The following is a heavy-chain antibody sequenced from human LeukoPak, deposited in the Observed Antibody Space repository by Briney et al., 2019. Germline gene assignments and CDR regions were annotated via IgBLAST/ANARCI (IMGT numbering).Heavy chain of an antibody. J-gene: IGHJ6*02. V-gene: IGHV3-30*02. Sequence: PGGSLRLSCAASGFTFRNYGMQWVRQAPGKGLEWVAIIYYDGSNKYYADSVKGRFTISRDNSKNTLYLQMNSLRAEDTAVYYCAKDTSGYCSGSSCYSGHGMDVWGQGTTVTVSS. CDR2: IYYDGSNK. CDR1: GFTFRNYG. CDR3: AKDTSGYCSGSSCYSGHGMDV. D-gene: IGHD2-15*01.